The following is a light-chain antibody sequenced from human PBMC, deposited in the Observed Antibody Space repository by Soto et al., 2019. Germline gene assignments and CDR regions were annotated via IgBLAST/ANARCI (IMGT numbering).Light chain of an antibody. Sequence: IVLTQSPGTLSLSAGERATLSGRASQSVSSSYLAWYQQKPGQAPRLLIYGASSRATGIPDRFSGSGSGTDFTPTISSLQPEDFATYYCQQLNSYPPEVTFGPGPKVAIK. J-gene: IGKJ3*01. CDR2: GAS. CDR3: QQLNSYPPEVT. V-gene: IGKV3-20*01. CDR1: QSVSSSY.